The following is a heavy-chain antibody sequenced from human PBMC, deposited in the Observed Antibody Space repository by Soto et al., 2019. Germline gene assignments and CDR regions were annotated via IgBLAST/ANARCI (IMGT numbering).Heavy chain of an antibody. CDR2: INSDGSVT. D-gene: IGHD1-26*01. J-gene: IGHJ5*02. CDR3: ARVATGSYDWFDP. CDR1: KFSFSGYW. Sequence: GGSLRLSCAASKFSFSGYWMHWVRQAPGKGLMWVSRINSDGSVTTYADSVKGRFTISRDNAKNTVFLQINSLRAEGTAVYYCARVATGSYDWFDPWGQGTLVTVSS. V-gene: IGHV3-74*01.